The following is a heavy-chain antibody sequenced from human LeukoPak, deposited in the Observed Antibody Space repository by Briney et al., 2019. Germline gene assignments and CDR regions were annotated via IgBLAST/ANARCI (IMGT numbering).Heavy chain of an antibody. V-gene: IGHV3-21*01. CDR1: GFTFSSYS. D-gene: IGHD3-3*01. CDR3: TRYYDFWSGYYQMADFDY. Sequence: GGSLRLSCAASGFTFSSYSMNWVRQAPGKGLEWVSSISSSSSSYIYYADSVKGRFTISRDNAKNSLYLQMNSLRAEDTAVYYCTRYYDFWSGYYQMADFDYWGQGTLVTVSS. J-gene: IGHJ4*02. CDR2: ISSSSSSYI.